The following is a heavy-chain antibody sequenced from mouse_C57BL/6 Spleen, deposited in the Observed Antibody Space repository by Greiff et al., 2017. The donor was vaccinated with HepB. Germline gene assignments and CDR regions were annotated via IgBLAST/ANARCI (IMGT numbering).Heavy chain of an antibody. D-gene: IGHD3-1*01. CDR1: GFTFSDYG. Sequence: EVQRVESGGGLVKPGGSLKLSCAASGFTFSDYGMHWVRQAPEKGLEWVAYISSGSSTIYYADTVKGRFTISRDNAKNTLFLQMTSLRSEDTAMYYCARRADDAWFAYWGQGTLVTVSA. CDR3: ARRADDAWFAY. CDR2: ISSGSSTI. V-gene: IGHV5-17*01. J-gene: IGHJ3*01.